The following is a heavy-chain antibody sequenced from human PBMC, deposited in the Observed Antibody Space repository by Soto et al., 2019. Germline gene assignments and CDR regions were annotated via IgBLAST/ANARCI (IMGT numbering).Heavy chain of an antibody. CDR3: ARHLPTTVTTLYYYYGMDV. D-gene: IGHD4-4*01. Sequence: PGGSLKIYCKCSGYSFTSYWFSWVRQMPGQGLEWMVKIDPSDSYTNYSPSFQGHVTISADKSISTAYLQWSSLKASDTAMYYCARHLPTTVTTLYYYYGMDVWGQGTTVTVSS. CDR1: GYSFTSYW. J-gene: IGHJ6*02. CDR2: IDPSDSYT. V-gene: IGHV5-10-1*01.